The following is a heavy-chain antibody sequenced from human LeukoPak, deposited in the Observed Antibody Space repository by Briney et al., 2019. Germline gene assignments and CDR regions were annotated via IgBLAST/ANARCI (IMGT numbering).Heavy chain of an antibody. J-gene: IGHJ4*02. CDR2: IYDSGNT. V-gene: IGHV4-39*01. CDR3: ATRRDGYTYFDY. Sequence: SETLSLTCTVSGGSISSSNYCWGWIRQPPGKGLEWIGNIYDSGNTYYIPSLKSRLTMSVVTSKNQFSLKMSSVTAADTAVYYCATRRDGYTYFDYWGQGTLVTVSS. CDR1: GGSISSSNYC. D-gene: IGHD5-24*01.